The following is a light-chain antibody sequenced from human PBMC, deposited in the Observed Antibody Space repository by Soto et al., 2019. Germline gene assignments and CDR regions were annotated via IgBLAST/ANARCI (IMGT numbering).Light chain of an antibody. CDR1: SSDVGIYNY. CDR2: DVS. CDR3: CPYAGSYTLGV. J-gene: IGLJ1*01. Sequence: QSVLTQPRSVSGSPGQSVTISCTGTSSDVGIYNYVSWYQQHPGKAPKLMIYDVSKRPSGVPDRFSGSKSGNTASLTISGLQAEDEADYYCCPYAGSYTLGVFGTGTKVTVL. V-gene: IGLV2-11*01.